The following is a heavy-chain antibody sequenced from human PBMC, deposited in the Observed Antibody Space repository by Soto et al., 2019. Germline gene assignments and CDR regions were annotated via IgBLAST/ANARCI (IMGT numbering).Heavy chain of an antibody. CDR1: GGSFSGYY. CDR2: INHSGST. Sequence: SETLSLTCAVYGGSFSGYYWSWIRQPPGKGLEWIGEINHSGSTNYNPSLKSRVTISVNTSKNKFSLKLSSVTAADTGVYYCARHENNSSSWYYYYYYMDVWGKGTTVTVSS. V-gene: IGHV4-34*01. J-gene: IGHJ6*03. D-gene: IGHD6-13*01. CDR3: ARHENNSSSWYYYYYYMDV.